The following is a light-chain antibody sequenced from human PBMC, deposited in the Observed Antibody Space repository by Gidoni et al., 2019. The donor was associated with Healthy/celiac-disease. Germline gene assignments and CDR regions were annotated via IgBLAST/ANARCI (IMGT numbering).Light chain of an antibody. CDR3: QQYGSSPSWT. CDR2: GAS. J-gene: IGKJ1*01. V-gene: IGKV3-20*01. CDR1: RSVSSSY. Sequence: IVVTQSPGTLSLSPGERATLSCRASRSVSSSYLAWYQQKPGQAPRLLIYGASSRATGIPDRFSGSGSGTDFTLTISRLEPEDFAVYYCQQYGSSPSWTFGQGTKVEIK.